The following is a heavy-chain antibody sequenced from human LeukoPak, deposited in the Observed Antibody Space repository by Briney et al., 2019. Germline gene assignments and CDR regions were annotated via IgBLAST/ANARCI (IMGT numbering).Heavy chain of an antibody. D-gene: IGHD3-10*01. CDR1: GFTFSRYS. Sequence: GGSLRLSCAASGFTFSRYSMNWVRQAPGKGLEWVSSISGSSSYIYYADSVKGRFTISRHNAKNSLYLQMNSLRAEDTAVYYCARGEGSGSYYPLDYWGQGTLVTVSS. CDR2: ISGSSSYI. J-gene: IGHJ4*02. CDR3: ARGEGSGSYYPLDY. V-gene: IGHV3-21*04.